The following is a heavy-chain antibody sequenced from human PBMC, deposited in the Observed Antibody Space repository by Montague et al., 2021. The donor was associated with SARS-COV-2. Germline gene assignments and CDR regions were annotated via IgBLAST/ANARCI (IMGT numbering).Heavy chain of an antibody. D-gene: IGHD1-26*01. V-gene: IGHV4-39*07. Sequence: SETLSLTCSVSGGSVSSSSYDWGWIRQPPGKGLEWIGTVSDSGXTSYXXXXKSRVTISVDTPKNLFSLRLRSVTAADTAVYYCAGSLSGNQERGDYWGHGTLVTVSS. CDR3: AGSLSGNQERGDY. CDR2: VSDSGXT. CDR1: GGSVSSSSYD. J-gene: IGHJ4*01.